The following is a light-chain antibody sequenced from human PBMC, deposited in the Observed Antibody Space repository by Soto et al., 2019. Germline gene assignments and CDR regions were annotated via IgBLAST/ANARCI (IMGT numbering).Light chain of an antibody. CDR3: QRYGSSPPFT. CDR1: QSVSSSY. J-gene: IGKJ4*01. V-gene: IGKV3-20*01. Sequence: EIVLTQSPGTLSLSPGERATLSCRASQSVSSSYLAWYQQKPGKAPRLLIYGASSRATGIPVRFSGSGSGTDFTLTISRLEPEDFAVYYCQRYGSSPPFTFVGGTKVEIK. CDR2: GAS.